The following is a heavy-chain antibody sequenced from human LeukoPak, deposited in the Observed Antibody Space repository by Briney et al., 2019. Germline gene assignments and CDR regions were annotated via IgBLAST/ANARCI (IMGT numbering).Heavy chain of an antibody. V-gene: IGHV3-30*18. J-gene: IGHJ4*02. D-gene: IGHD4-23*01. CDR1: GFTFSSYG. CDR2: ISYDGSNK. Sequence: QPGRSLRLSCAASGFTFSSYGMHWVRQAPGKGLEWVAVISYDGSNKYYADSVKGRFTISRDNSKNTLYLQMNRLRDEDTAVYFCAKADRNSFDYWGQGTLVTVSS. CDR3: AKADRNSFDY.